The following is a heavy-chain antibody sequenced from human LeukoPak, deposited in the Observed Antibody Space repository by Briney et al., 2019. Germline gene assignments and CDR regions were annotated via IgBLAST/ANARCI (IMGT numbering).Heavy chain of an antibody. CDR2: IYYSGST. CDR3: ARAGYYYYGMDV. J-gene: IGHJ6*02. V-gene: IGHV4-59*08. CDR1: GGSISSYY. Sequence: NPSETLSLTCTVSGGSISSYYWSWIRQPPGKGLEWIGYIYYSGSTNYNPSLKSRVTISVDTSKNQFSLKLSSVTAADTAVYYCARAGYYYYGMDVWGQGTTVTVSS.